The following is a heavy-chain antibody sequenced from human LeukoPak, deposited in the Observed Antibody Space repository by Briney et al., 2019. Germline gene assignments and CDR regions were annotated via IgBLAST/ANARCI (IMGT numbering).Heavy chain of an antibody. V-gene: IGHV4-34*01. CDR2: INHSGST. J-gene: IGHJ5*02. Sequence: SETLSLTCAVYGGSFSGYYWSWIRQPPGKGLEWIGEINHSGSTNYNPSLKSRVTISVDTSKNQFSLKLSSVTAADTAVYYCARATIAVAGVHWFDPWGQGTLVTVSS. D-gene: IGHD6-19*01. CDR1: GGSFSGYY. CDR3: ARATIAVAGVHWFDP.